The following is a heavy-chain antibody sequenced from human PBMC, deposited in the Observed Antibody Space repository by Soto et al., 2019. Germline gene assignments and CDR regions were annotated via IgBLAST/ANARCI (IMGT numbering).Heavy chain of an antibody. CDR1: GFTFSSYA. D-gene: IGHD4-17*01. J-gene: IGHJ4*02. V-gene: IGHV3-23*01. CDR2: ISGSGGST. Sequence: PGGSPRLSCAASGFTFSSYAMSWVRQDPGKGLEWVSAISGSGGSTYYADSVKGRFTISRDNSKNTLYLQMNSLRAEDTAVYYCAKDLIAVTTDPGYFDYWGQGTLVTVSS. CDR3: AKDLIAVTTDPGYFDY.